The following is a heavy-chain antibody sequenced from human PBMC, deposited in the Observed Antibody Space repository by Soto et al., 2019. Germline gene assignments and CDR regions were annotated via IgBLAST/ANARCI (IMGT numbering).Heavy chain of an antibody. CDR3: ARESEDLTSNFDY. V-gene: IGHV3-21*06. J-gene: IGHJ4*02. Sequence: GGSLRLSCAASGFTFTRHSMNWFRQAPGKGLEWVSSISSTTNYIYYGDSMKGRFTISRDNAKNSLYLEMNSLRAEDTAVYYCARESEDLTSNFDYWGQGTLVTVSS. CDR1: GFTFTRHS. CDR2: ISSTTNYI.